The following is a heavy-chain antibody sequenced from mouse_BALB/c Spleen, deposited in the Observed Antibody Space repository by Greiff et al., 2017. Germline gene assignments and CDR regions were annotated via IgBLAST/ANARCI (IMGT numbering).Heavy chain of an antibody. CDR1: GFTFSSYA. J-gene: IGHJ1*01. CDR2: ISSGGSYT. V-gene: IGHV5-9-3*01. CDR3: ARYYYGSDWYFDV. Sequence: EVKVVESGGGLVKPGGSLKLSCAASGFTFSSYAMSWVRQTPEKRLEWVATISSGGSYTYYPDSVKGRFTISRDNAKNTLYLQMSSLRSEDTAMYYCARYYYGSDWYFDVWGAGTTVTVSS. D-gene: IGHD1-1*01.